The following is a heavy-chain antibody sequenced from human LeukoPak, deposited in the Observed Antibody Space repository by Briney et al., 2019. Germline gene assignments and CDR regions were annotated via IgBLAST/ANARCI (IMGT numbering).Heavy chain of an antibody. Sequence: ASVKVSCKASGGTFSSYAISWVRQAPGQGLEWMGGIIPIFGTANYAQKFQGRVTITADESTSTAYMELSSLRSEDTAVYYCASSSPLSSSPFDYWGQGTLVPSPQ. J-gene: IGHJ4*02. CDR2: IIPIFGTA. D-gene: IGHD2-2*01. CDR1: GGTFSSYA. CDR3: ASSSPLSSSPFDY. V-gene: IGHV1-69*13.